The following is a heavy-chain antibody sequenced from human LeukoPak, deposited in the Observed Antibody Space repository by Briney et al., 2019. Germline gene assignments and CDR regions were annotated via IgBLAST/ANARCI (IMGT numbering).Heavy chain of an antibody. CDR3: VRYCNGGSCYRAAFDV. CDR2: IWYDGGKK. CDR1: GFIFSDYG. J-gene: IGHJ3*01. Sequence: GGSLRLSCAASGFIFSDYGMYWVRQAPGKGLEWVALIWYDGGKKYYTDSVRGRFTISRDNSKNTLYLRMNSLRAEDTAVYYCVRYCNGGSCYRAAFDVWGPGTTVTVSS. D-gene: IGHD2-15*01. V-gene: IGHV3-33*01.